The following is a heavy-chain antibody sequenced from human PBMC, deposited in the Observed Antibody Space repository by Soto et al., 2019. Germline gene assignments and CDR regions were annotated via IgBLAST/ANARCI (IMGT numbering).Heavy chain of an antibody. V-gene: IGHV5-10-1*01. CDR1: GYNFDSYW. J-gene: IGHJ6*02. CDR2: IDPIDSKT. CDR3: ARRIAADGYYYYAFGV. Sequence: GESLKISCKGSGYNFDSYWINWLRQMPGKGLEWMGRIDPIDSKTKYSPSLEGHFTISVDKSTSTTYLQWSSLKASDTAIYYCARRIAADGYYYYAFGVWGQGTAVTVSS. D-gene: IGHD6-25*01.